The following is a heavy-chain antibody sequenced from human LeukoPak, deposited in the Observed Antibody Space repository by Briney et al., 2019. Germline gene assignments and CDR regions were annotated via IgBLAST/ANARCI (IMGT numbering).Heavy chain of an antibody. CDR1: GYTFTTYD. CDR2: MNPNSGGT. Sequence: ASVKVSCKASGYTFTTYDITWVRQATGQGLEWMGWMNPNSGGTNYAQKFQGRVTMTRDTSISTAYMELSRLRSDDTAVYYCARDRCSSTSCYTWWSSGMDVWGQGTTVTVSS. V-gene: IGHV1-2*02. D-gene: IGHD2-2*02. CDR3: ARDRCSSTSCYTWWSSGMDV. J-gene: IGHJ6*02.